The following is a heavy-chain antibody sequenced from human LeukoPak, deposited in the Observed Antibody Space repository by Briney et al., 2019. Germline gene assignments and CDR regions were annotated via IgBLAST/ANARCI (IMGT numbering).Heavy chain of an antibody. D-gene: IGHD6-13*01. V-gene: IGHV3-23*01. CDR2: IRSGGENT. Sequence: GGSLRLSCAASGFTFSTYSMSWVRQAPGKGLEWVSAIRSGGENTYYADSVKGRFTISRDNSKNTLYLQMNSLRAEDTAVYYCAKDNGLAAAALVFDYWGQGTLVTVSS. CDR1: GFTFSTYS. J-gene: IGHJ4*02. CDR3: AKDNGLAAAALVFDY.